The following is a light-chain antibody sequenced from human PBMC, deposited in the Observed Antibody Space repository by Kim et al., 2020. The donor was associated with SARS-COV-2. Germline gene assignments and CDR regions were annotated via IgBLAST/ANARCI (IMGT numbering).Light chain of an antibody. CDR3: QQLNYSPIT. Sequence: TQLTQSPSSLSASVGDRVTITCRASQCFSSYLAWYQQQPGKAPKLLIYAASTLQSGVTSRFSGSGSGTDFTLNISSLQPEDFAAYYCQQLNYSPITFGQGIRLEIK. CDR2: AAS. J-gene: IGKJ5*01. CDR1: QCFSSY. V-gene: IGKV1-9*01.